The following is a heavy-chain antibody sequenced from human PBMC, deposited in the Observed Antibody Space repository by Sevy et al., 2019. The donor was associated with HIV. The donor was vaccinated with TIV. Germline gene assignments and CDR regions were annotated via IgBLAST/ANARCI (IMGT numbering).Heavy chain of an antibody. CDR1: GFTFSSYA. D-gene: IGHD3-16*01. CDR3: AKEPHPRGYGLYDY. Sequence: GGSLRLSCAASGFTFSSYAMSWVRQAPGKGLEWVSAISGSGSSTYYADSVKGRFAISRDNSKNTLYLQMNSLRAEDTAVYYCAKEPHPRGYGLYDYWGQGTLVTVSS. V-gene: IGHV3-23*01. J-gene: IGHJ4*02. CDR2: ISGSGSST.